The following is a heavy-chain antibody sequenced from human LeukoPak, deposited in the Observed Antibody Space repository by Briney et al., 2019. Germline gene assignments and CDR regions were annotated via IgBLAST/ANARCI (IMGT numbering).Heavy chain of an antibody. CDR1: GYTFTIYY. J-gene: IGHJ6*02. D-gene: IGHD4-17*01. CDR3: ARSEDGGTVTPSDYYYCGMDV. V-gene: IGHV1-46*01. CDR2: INPSGGST. Sequence: ASVKVSCKASGYTFTIYYMHWGRQAPGQGLGWMGIINPSGGSTSYAQKFQGRVTMTRDTSTSTVYMELSSLRSEDTAVYYCARSEDGGTVTPSDYYYCGMDVWGQGTTVTVSS.